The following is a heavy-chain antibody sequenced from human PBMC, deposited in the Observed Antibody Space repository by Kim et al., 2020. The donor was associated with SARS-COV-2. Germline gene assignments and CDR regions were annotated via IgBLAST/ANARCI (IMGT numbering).Heavy chain of an antibody. CDR2: ISAYNGNT. CDR1: GYTFTSYG. CDR3: ARVQGGFSVRNWFDP. J-gene: IGHJ5*02. Sequence: ASVKVSCKASGYTFTSYGISWVRQAPGQGLEWMGWISAYNGNTNYAQKLQGRVTMTTDTSTSTAYMELRSLRSDDTAVYYCARVQGGFSVRNWFDPWGQGTLVTVSS. V-gene: IGHV1-18*01. D-gene: IGHD3-3*01.